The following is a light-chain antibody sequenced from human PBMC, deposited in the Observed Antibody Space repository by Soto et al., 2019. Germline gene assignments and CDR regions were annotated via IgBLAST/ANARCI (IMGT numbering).Light chain of an antibody. CDR1: SSNIGSTYD. CDR3: QSYADSLSVYYF. V-gene: IGLV1-40*01. J-gene: IGLJ1*01. Sequence: QSVLTQPPSVSGAPGQRVTISCTGSSSNIGSTYDVQWYQQLPGTAPKLLIHGNTDRPSGVPDRFSGSKSGTSASLAITGLRANVGVFYYCQSYADSLSVYYFLGPGTKVPVL. CDR2: GNT.